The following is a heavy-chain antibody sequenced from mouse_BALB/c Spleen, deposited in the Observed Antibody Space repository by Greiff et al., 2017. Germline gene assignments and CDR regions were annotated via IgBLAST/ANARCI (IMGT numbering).Heavy chain of an antibody. J-gene: IGHJ4*01. Sequence: EVKLVESGGGLVKPGGSLKLSCAASGFTFSDYYMYWVRQTPEKRLEWVATISDGGSYTYYPDSVKGRFTISRDNAKNNLYLQMSSLKSEDTAMYYCAREGGNYDYYAMDYWGQGTSVTVSS. CDR1: GFTFSDYY. CDR3: AREGGNYDYYAMDY. D-gene: IGHD2-1*01. CDR2: ISDGGSYT. V-gene: IGHV5-4*02.